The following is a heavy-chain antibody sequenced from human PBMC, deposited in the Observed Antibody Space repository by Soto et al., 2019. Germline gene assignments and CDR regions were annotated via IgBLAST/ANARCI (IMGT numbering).Heavy chain of an antibody. V-gene: IGHV1-69*13. CDR1: GGTFNHYA. D-gene: IGHD1-26*01. Sequence: SVKVSCKASGGTFNHYAITWVRQAPGHGLEWMGGIIPIFGTANYAQKFHGKATIMGDESTSTAYVELSGLEFEDTAVYYCASDCQYTGCYGFEDWGQGTLVTVSS. J-gene: IGHJ4*02. CDR2: IIPIFGTA. CDR3: ASDCQYTGCYGFED.